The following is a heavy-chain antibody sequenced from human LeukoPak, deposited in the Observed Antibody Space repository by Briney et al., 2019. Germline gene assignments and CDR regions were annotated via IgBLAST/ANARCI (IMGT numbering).Heavy chain of an antibody. D-gene: IGHD6-13*01. CDR2: IKQDGSEK. CDR1: GFTFRSYW. J-gene: IGHJ6*03. Sequence: GGSLRLSCPASGFTFRSYWMTWVRQAPGKGLEWVANIKQDGSEKYYVDSVKGRFTISRDNAKNSLHLQMNSLRAEDTAVYYCARAPKKGSWYDYYYYYMDVWGKGTTVTVSS. CDR3: ARAPKKGSWYDYYYYYMDV. V-gene: IGHV3-7*03.